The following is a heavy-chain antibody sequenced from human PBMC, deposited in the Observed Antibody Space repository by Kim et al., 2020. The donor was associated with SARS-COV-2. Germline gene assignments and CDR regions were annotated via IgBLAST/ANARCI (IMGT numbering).Heavy chain of an antibody. Sequence: SETLSLTCAVYGGSFSGYYWSWIRQPPGKGLEWIGEINHSGSTNYNPSLKSRVTISVDTSKNQFSLKLSSVTAADTAVYYCAGSKVGLSFDYWGQGTLVT. J-gene: IGHJ4*02. CDR2: INHSGST. CDR3: AGSKVGLSFDY. CDR1: GGSFSGYY. D-gene: IGHD3-10*01. V-gene: IGHV4-34*01.